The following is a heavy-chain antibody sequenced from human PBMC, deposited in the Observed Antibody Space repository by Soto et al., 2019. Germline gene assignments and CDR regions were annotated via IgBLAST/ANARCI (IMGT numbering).Heavy chain of an antibody. D-gene: IGHD5-12*01. V-gene: IGHV1-8*01. CDR2: MNPNSGYP. CDR3: VRVVRGGWWLHVDY. Sequence: QVQLVQSGSEVVKPGASVKVSCKTSGYTFTNYDINWVRQAAGQGLEWMRWMNPNSGYPGFAQKVQGRVTMTRDTAIHAASMALSSLRSEDAAVYYCVRVVRGGWWLHVDYWGQGSLVTFSS. CDR1: GYTFTNYD. J-gene: IGHJ4*02.